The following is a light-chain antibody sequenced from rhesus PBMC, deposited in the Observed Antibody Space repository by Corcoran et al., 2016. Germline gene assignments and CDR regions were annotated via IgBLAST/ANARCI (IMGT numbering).Light chain of an antibody. CDR3: LQDYTSPLT. CDR2: AAS. CDR1: QGINKE. Sequence: DIHMTQSPSSLSASVGDRVTVTCRASQGINKELSWYQQKPGKAPTLLIYAASRWQTGVSSRFSGSGSGTDDTLTISSLQPEDVATYYCLQDYTSPLTFGGGTKVEIK. V-gene: IGKV1-94*01. J-gene: IGKJ4*01.